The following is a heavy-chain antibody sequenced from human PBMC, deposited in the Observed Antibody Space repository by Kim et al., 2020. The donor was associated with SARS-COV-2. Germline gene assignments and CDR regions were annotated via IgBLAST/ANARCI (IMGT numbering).Heavy chain of an antibody. CDR3: ARDLAIFGVVRNY. Sequence: YADSVKGRFTISRDNAKNSLYLQMNSLRAEDTAVYYCARDLAIFGVVRNYWGQGTLVTVSS. J-gene: IGHJ4*02. D-gene: IGHD3-3*01. V-gene: IGHV3-21*01.